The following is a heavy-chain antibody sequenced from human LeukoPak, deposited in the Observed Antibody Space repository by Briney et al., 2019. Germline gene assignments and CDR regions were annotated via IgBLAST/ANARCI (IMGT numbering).Heavy chain of an antibody. V-gene: IGHV4-34*01. CDR2: INHSGST. D-gene: IGHD1-26*01. CDR3: ARGPRYSGRNLVFDY. Sequence: SETLSLTCAVYGGSFSGYYWSWIRQPPGKGLEWIGEINHSGSTNYNPSLKSRVTISVDTSKNQFSLKLSSVTAADTAVYYGARGPRYSGRNLVFDYWGQGTLVTVSS. CDR1: GGSFSGYY. J-gene: IGHJ4*02.